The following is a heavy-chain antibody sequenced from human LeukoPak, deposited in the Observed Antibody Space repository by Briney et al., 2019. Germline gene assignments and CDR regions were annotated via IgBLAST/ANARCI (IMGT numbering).Heavy chain of an antibody. V-gene: IGHV4-59*01. J-gene: IGHJ2*01. CDR3: ARLLVDSSSWYIGYFDL. Sequence: PSETLSLTCTVSGGSISSYYWSWIRQPPGKGLEWIGYTYYSGSTNYNPSLKSRVTISVDTSKNQFSLKLSSVTAADTAVYYCARLLVDSSSWYIGYFDLWGRGTLVAVSS. D-gene: IGHD6-13*01. CDR2: TYYSGST. CDR1: GGSISSYY.